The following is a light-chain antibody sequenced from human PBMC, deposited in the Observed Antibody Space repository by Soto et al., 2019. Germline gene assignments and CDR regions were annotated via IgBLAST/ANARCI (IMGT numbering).Light chain of an antibody. CDR3: QQSLSTLLT. J-gene: IGKJ4*01. CDR1: QSISGY. CDR2: GAS. Sequence: DIQMTQSPSSLSASVGDRVTITCRASQSISGYLNWYQQKPGKAPKVLISGASTLHNGVPSRFSGRGSGTDLTLTLSSLQPEDVATYYCQQSLSTLLTFGGGTKVEIK. V-gene: IGKV1-39*01.